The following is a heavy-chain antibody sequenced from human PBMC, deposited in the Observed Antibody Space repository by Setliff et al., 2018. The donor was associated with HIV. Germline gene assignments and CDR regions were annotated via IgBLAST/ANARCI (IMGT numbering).Heavy chain of an antibody. CDR3: ANIPGYSSK. Sequence: GGSLRLSCSASGFSFSNYWMNWVRQPPGKGLEWVANIKDDGSDKNYADSVKGRFTISRDNVRHLVYLQMDSLRDDDTAVYYCANIPGYSSKWGLGTLVTVSS. J-gene: IGHJ4*02. V-gene: IGHV3-7*01. CDR2: IKDDGSDK. D-gene: IGHD2-2*01. CDR1: GFSFSNYW.